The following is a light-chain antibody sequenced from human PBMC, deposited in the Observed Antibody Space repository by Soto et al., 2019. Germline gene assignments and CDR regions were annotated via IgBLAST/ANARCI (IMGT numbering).Light chain of an antibody. V-gene: IGKV1-5*03. J-gene: IGKJ1*01. CDR2: EAS. CDR1: QTISSW. CDR3: QHYNSYSEA. Sequence: DIQMTQSPSTLYGSVGDRVTITCRASQTISSWLAWYQQKPGKAPKLLIYEASTLKSGVPSRFSGSGSGTEFTLTISSLQPDDFATYYCQHYNSYSEAFGQGTMVDI.